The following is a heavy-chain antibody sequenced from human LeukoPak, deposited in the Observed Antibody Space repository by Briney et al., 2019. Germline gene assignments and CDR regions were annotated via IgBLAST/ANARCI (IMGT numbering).Heavy chain of an antibody. D-gene: IGHD3-22*01. J-gene: IGHJ4*02. V-gene: IGHV4-31*03. CDR2: IYYSGST. CDR1: GGSISSGGYS. CDR3: ARSYYYDSSSRGYFDY. Sequence: PSETLSLTCTVSGGSISSGGYSWSWVRQHPGKGLEWIGYIYYSGSTYYNPSLKSRVTISVDMSKNQFSLKLSSVTAADTAVYYCARSYYYDSSSRGYFDYWGQGTLVTVSS.